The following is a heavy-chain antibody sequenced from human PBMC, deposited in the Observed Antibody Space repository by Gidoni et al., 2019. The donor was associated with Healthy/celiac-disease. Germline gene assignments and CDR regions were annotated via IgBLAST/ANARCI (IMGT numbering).Heavy chain of an antibody. V-gene: IGHV4-31*03. CDR1: GGSISSGGYY. CDR3: AREEELSYGGGAFDY. CDR2: IYYSGST. J-gene: IGHJ4*02. Sequence: QVQLQESGPGLVKTSQTLSLTCTVPGGSISSGGYYWSWIRQHPGKGLEWIGYIYYSGSTYYNPALKSRVTISVDTSKNQFSLKLSAVTAADTAVYYCAREEELSYGGGAFDYWGQGTLVTVSS. D-gene: IGHD3-16*01.